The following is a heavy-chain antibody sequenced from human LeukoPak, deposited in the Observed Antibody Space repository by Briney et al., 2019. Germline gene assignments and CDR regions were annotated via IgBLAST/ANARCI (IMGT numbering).Heavy chain of an antibody. Sequence: PSETLSLTCTVSGCSISHYYWSWIRQPPGKGLEWIGYIYYSGSTNYNPSLKSRVTISVDTSKNQFSLKLSSVTAADTAVYFCAREREGPYGYLDYWGQGTLVTVSS. D-gene: IGHD4-17*01. CDR3: AREREGPYGYLDY. CDR1: GCSISHYY. V-gene: IGHV4-59*12. J-gene: IGHJ4*02. CDR2: IYYSGST.